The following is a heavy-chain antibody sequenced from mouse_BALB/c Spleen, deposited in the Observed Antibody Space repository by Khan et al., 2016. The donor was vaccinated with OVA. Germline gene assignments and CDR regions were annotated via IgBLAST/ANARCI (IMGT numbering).Heavy chain of an antibody. D-gene: IGHD3-3*01. J-gene: IGHJ3*01. CDR2: ISYSGRT. Sequence: EVQLQESGPGLVKPSQSLSLTCTVTGYSITSDYAWNWIRQFPGNKLEWMGYISYSGRTSYTPYLKSRISITRDTSKNQFLLQLNSVTTEDTATYYCVRGRAYWGQGTLVTVSA. CDR3: VRGRAY. V-gene: IGHV3-2*02. CDR1: GYSITSDYA.